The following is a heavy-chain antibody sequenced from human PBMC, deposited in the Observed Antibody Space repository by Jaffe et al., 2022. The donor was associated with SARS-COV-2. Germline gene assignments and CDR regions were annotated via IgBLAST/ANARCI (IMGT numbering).Heavy chain of an antibody. D-gene: IGHD1-1*01. CDR1: GFTFSGDS. J-gene: IGHJ6*02. Sequence: EVQLVESGGGLVQPGGSLRLSCSASGFTFSGDSMNWVRQAPGKGLEWVSSIGGGGDYIFYADSLKGRFTISRDNAKNSLYLQVSSLRAEDTAVYYCARLRKYGNHWGLDVWGQGTTVTVSS. CDR3: ARLRKYGNHWGLDV. V-gene: IGHV3-21*02. CDR2: IGGGGDYI.